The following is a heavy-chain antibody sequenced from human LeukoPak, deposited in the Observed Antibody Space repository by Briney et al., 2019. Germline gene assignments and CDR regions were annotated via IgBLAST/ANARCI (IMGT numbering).Heavy chain of an antibody. CDR3: ASYLSGWPMKY. Sequence: ASVKVSCKASGYTFTNHHMHWLRQAPGQGLEWMGIINPSGGSTSYAQKFQGRVTMTRDMSTRTVYMEMSSLRSEDTAVYYCASYLSGWPMKYWGQGTLVTVSS. J-gene: IGHJ4*02. CDR2: INPSGGST. CDR1: GYTFTNHH. V-gene: IGHV1-46*01. D-gene: IGHD6-19*01.